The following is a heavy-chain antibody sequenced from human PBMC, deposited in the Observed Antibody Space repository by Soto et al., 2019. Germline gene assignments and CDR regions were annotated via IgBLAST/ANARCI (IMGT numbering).Heavy chain of an antibody. J-gene: IGHJ3*02. Sequence: QVQLVQSGAEVKKPGSSVKVSCKASGGTFSSYTISWVRQAPGQGLEWMGRIIPILGIANYAQKFQGRVTITADKSTSTAYMELSSLRSEDTVVYYCARDQSEQWLVQDAFDIWGQGTMVTVSS. V-gene: IGHV1-69*08. CDR2: IIPILGIA. D-gene: IGHD6-19*01. CDR3: ARDQSEQWLVQDAFDI. CDR1: GGTFSSYT.